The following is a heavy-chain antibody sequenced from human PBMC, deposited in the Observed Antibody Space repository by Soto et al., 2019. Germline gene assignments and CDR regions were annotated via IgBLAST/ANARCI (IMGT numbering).Heavy chain of an antibody. CDR2: ISAYKGNT. J-gene: IGHJ4*03. CDR1: GYIFTSYG. CDR3: ARVPVAGTTPPTHGFDY. D-gene: IGHD6-19*01. V-gene: IGHV1-18*01. Sequence: ASVKVSCKTSGYIFTSYGISWVRQAPGQGLEWMGWISAYKGNTKYAQILQGRVTMTTDTSTNTAYMELRSLRSDDTAVYSCARVPVAGTTPPTHGFDYWGQGTLVTVSS.